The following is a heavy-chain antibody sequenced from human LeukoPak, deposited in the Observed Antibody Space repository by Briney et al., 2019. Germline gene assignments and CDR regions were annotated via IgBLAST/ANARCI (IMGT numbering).Heavy chain of an antibody. CDR2: ISSNGGST. J-gene: IGHJ4*02. D-gene: IGHD2-15*01. V-gene: IGHV3-64*01. CDR3: ARRFDCSGGSCYGVAYDY. Sequence: PGGPLRLSCAASGFTFSSYAMHWVRQAPGKGLEYVSAISSNGGSTYYANSVKGRFTISRDNSKNTLYLQMGSLRAEDMAVYYCARRFDCSGGSCYGVAYDYWGQGTLVTVSS. CDR1: GFTFSSYA.